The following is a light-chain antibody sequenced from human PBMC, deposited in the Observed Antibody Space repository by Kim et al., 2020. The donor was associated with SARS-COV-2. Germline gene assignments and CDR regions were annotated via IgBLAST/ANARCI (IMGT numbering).Light chain of an antibody. CDR2: RNN. CDR1: RSNIGSNY. J-gene: IGLJ2*01. V-gene: IGLV1-47*01. Sequence: GQRVPISCSGSRSNIGSNYVYWYQHLPGTAPKRLIYRNNQRPSGVPDRFSGSKSGTSASLAISGLRSEDEADYYCAAWDDSLSGVVFGGGTQLTVL. CDR3: AAWDDSLSGVV.